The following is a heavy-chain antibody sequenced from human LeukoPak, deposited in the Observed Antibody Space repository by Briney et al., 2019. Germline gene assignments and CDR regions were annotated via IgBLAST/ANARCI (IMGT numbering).Heavy chain of an antibody. Sequence: SETLSLICTVSGGSISSGGYYWSWIRQHPGKGLEWIGYIYYSGSTYYNPSLKSRVTISVDTSKNQFSLKLSSVTAADTAVYYCARCKLQYYFDYWGQGTLVTVSS. V-gene: IGHV4-31*03. D-gene: IGHD4-11*01. CDR3: ARCKLQYYFDY. CDR1: GGSISSGGYY. CDR2: IYYSGST. J-gene: IGHJ4*02.